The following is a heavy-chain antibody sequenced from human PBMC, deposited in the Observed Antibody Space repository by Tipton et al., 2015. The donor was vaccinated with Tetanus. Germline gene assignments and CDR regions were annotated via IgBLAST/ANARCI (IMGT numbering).Heavy chain of an antibody. CDR2: SWYDGTDK. V-gene: IGHV3-33*08. J-gene: IGHJ4*02. CDR3: AREADCSGGSCFSGDFDN. Sequence: SLRLSCVASGLVSGNYAIHWVRQAPGKGLEWVAVSWYDGTDKYYADSVKGRFTISRDNSKNTLYLQMNSLRAEDTAVYYCAREADCSGGSCFSGDFDNWGQGTQVTVSS. D-gene: IGHD2-15*01. CDR1: GLVSGNYA.